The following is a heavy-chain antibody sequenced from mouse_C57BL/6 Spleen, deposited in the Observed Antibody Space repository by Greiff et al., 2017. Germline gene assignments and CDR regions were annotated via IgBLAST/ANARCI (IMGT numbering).Heavy chain of an antibody. CDR2: IDPSDSYT. Sequence: HVQLQQPGAELVMPGASVKLSCKASGYTFTSYWMHWVKQRPGQGLEWIGEIDPSDSYTNYNQKFKGKSTLTVDKSSSTAYMQISSLTSEDSAVYYCARVDGSSYYFDYWGQGTTLTVSS. CDR1: GYTFTSYW. V-gene: IGHV1-69*01. J-gene: IGHJ2*01. D-gene: IGHD1-1*01. CDR3: ARVDGSSYYFDY.